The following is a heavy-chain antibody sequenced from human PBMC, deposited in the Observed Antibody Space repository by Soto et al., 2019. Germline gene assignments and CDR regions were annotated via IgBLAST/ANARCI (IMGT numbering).Heavy chain of an antibody. CDR1: GGTFSSYA. Sequence: GASVKVSCKASGGTFSSYAISWVRQAPGQGLEWMGGIIPIFGTANYAQKFQGRVTITADESTSTAYMELSSLKSEDTAVYYCARASADYGDYGFLLEGVVLNYYYYYGMDVWGQGTTVTASS. CDR3: ARASADYGDYGFLLEGVVLNYYYYYGMDV. J-gene: IGHJ6*02. CDR2: IIPIFGTA. D-gene: IGHD4-17*01. V-gene: IGHV1-69*13.